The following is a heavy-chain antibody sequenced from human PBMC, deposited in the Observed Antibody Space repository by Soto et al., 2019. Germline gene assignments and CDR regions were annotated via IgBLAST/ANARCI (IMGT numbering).Heavy chain of an antibody. CDR2: ISGSGGST. Sequence: KGLEWVSAISGSGGSTYYADSVKGRFPISRDTSKNTLYLQMNSLRAEDTAVYYCVFFFQAEDGIRDL. CDR3: VFFFQAEDGIRDL. D-gene: IGHD2-21*01. V-gene: IGHV3-23*01. J-gene: IGHJ2*01.